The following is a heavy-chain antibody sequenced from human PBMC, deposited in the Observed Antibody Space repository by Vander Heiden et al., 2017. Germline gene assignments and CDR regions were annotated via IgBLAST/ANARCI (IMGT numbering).Heavy chain of an antibody. CDR3: ARPGSTTGWYYFDS. CDR2: ISYTGTT. Sequence: GPGLVKPSETLSLPCTVSGESISTDTYFWGWIRQPPGKGLEWIGSISYTGTTYYNTSLKSRVTISTDTSKNQLSLKMRSVTAADTAVYFCARPGSTTGWYYFDSWGQGTLVTVSS. CDR1: GESISTDTYF. D-gene: IGHD6-19*01. J-gene: IGHJ4*02. V-gene: IGHV4-39*01.